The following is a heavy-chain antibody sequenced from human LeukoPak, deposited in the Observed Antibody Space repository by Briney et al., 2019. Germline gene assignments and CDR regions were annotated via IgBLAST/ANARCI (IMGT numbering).Heavy chain of an antibody. CDR1: GGSFRGYY. CDR2: INHSGST. D-gene: IGHD4-17*01. J-gene: IGHJ4*02. CDR3: ARGRYGDYERYFDY. V-gene: IGHV4-34*01. Sequence: KASETLSLTCAVYGGSFRGYYWSWIRQPPGKGLEWIGEINHSGSTTYNPSLKSRVTISVDTCKNQFSLKLSSVTAADTAVYSCARGRYGDYERYFDYWGQGTLVTVSS.